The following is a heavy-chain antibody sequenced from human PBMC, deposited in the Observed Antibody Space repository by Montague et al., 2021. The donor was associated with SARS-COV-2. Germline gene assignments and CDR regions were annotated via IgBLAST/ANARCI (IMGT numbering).Heavy chain of an antibody. D-gene: IGHD3-16*01. Sequence: SETLSLTCTVSGGSISSSSYYWGWIRQPPGKGLEWIGSIYYSGSTXYKPSLKSRVTISVDTSKNQFSLKLSSVTAADTAVYYCARNGLKTEAFFGGPVPSPFDPWGQGTLVTVSS. CDR1: GGSISSSSYY. J-gene: IGHJ5*02. CDR3: ARNGLKTEAFFGGPVPSPFDP. CDR2: IYYSGST. V-gene: IGHV4-39*01.